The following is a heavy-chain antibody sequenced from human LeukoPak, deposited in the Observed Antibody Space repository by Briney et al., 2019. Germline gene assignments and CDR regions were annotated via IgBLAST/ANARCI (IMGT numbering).Heavy chain of an antibody. D-gene: IGHD2-21*02. Sequence: SSETLSLTCTVSGGSISSYYWSWIRQPAGKGLEWIGRIYTSGSTNYNPSLKSRVTMSVDTSKNQFSPKLSSVTAADTAVYYCARVAYCGGDCYSLDYWGQGTLVTVSS. V-gene: IGHV4-4*07. J-gene: IGHJ4*02. CDR2: IYTSGST. CDR3: ARVAYCGGDCYSLDY. CDR1: GGSISSYY.